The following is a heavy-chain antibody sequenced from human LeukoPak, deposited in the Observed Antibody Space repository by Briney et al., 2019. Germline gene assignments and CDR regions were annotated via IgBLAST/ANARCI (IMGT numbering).Heavy chain of an antibody. Sequence: PGGSLRLSCAASGFTFSSYAMHWVRQAPGKGLEWVAVISYDGNNKYYADSVKGRFTISRDNSKNTLYLQMNSLRAEDTAVYYCARDSYLDYWGQGTLVTVSS. CDR2: ISYDGNNK. J-gene: IGHJ4*02. V-gene: IGHV3-30-3*01. CDR1: GFTFSSYA. CDR3: ARDSYLDY.